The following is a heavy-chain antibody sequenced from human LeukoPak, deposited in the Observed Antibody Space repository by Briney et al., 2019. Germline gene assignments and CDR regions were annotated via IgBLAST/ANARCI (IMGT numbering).Heavy chain of an antibody. CDR3: AREKTEAADAFDI. D-gene: IGHD6-13*01. CDR1: GFTVSSNY. Sequence: GGSLRLSCAASGFTVSSNYMSWVRQAPGKGLEWVSVIYSGGSTYYADSVKGRFTISRDNSKNTLYLQMSSLRAEDTAVYYCAREKTEAADAFDIWGQGTMVTVSS. J-gene: IGHJ3*02. CDR2: IYSGGST. V-gene: IGHV3-53*01.